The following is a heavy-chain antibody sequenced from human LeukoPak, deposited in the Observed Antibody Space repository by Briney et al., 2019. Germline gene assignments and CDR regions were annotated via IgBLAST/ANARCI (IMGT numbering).Heavy chain of an antibody. D-gene: IGHD3-22*01. V-gene: IGHV4-59*01. CDR3: ARDYYDSSGYYHFDY. CDR1: GGSISSSY. CDR2: IYNNGST. Sequence: PSETLSLTCTVSGGSISSSYWNWIRQPPGRGLEWIGHIYNNGSTNYNPSLKSRVTISVDTSKNQLSLKLSSVTAADTAVYYCARDYYDSSGYYHFDYWGQGTLVTVSS. J-gene: IGHJ4*02.